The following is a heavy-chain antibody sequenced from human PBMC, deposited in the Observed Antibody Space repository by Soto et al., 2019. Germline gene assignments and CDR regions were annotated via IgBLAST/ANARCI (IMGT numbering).Heavy chain of an antibody. CDR2: IIPIFGTA. D-gene: IGHD5-12*01. Sequence: ASVNVSCKASVGTFSSYSISWVRQAPGQGLEWMGGIIPIFGTANYAQKFQGRVTITADKSTSTAYMELSSLRSEDTAVYYCARDGDIVNYGMDVWGQGTTVTVSS. V-gene: IGHV1-69*06. CDR3: ARDGDIVNYGMDV. J-gene: IGHJ6*02. CDR1: VGTFSSYS.